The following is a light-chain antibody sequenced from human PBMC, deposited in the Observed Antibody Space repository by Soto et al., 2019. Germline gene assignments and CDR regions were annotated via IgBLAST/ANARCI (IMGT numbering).Light chain of an antibody. Sequence: DIQMTQSPSSLSASVGDRVTITCRASQSISSYLNWYQQKPGKAPKLLIYAASSLQSGVPSRFSGSGSRTDFTLTISSLQPEDFATYYCQQSYSTPQAFGKGTKLAIK. J-gene: IGKJ2*01. CDR1: QSISSY. V-gene: IGKV1-39*01. CDR2: AAS. CDR3: QQSYSTPQA.